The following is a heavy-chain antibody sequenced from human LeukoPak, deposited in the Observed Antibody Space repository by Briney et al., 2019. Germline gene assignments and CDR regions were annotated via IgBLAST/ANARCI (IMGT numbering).Heavy chain of an antibody. J-gene: IGHJ4*02. CDR3: GKRRYDSSGYFDY. V-gene: IGHV3-23*01. CDR2: ITGSGAYT. CDR1: GFTFSGYS. Sequence: GGSLRLSCAASGFTFSGYSMTWVRQAPGKGLEWVSAITGSGAYTDYADSVKGRFTISRDNSENMLYLQMNGLWAADTAVYYCGKRRYDSSGYFDYWGQGTLVTVSS. D-gene: IGHD3-22*01.